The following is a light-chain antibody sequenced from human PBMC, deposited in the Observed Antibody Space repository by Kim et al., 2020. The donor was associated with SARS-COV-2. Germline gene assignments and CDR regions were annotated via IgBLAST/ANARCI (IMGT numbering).Light chain of an antibody. Sequence: QLVLTQSPSASASLGASVKLTCTLSSGHSSNPIAWHQQQAEKGPRYLMTLNSDGSHSKGDGIPDRFSGSSSGAERYLTISGLQSDDEADYYCQTWRTAIWVFGGGATLSVL. V-gene: IGLV4-69*01. CDR1: SGHSSNP. J-gene: IGLJ2*01. CDR3: QTWRTAIWV. CDR2: LNSDGSH.